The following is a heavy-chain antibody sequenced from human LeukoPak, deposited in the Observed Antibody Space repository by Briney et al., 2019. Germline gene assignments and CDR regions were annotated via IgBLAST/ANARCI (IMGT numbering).Heavy chain of an antibody. D-gene: IGHD2-15*01. Sequence: SGGSLRLSCAASGFTFSSYEMNWVRQAPGKGLEWVSILYHGGSTYYADSVKGRFTISRDNTKNSLYLQMNSLRAEDTAVYYCAKDGGSDPDSFDIWGQGTMVTVSS. CDR1: GFTFSSYE. CDR3: AKDGGSDPDSFDI. J-gene: IGHJ3*02. CDR2: LYHGGST. V-gene: IGHV3-66*02.